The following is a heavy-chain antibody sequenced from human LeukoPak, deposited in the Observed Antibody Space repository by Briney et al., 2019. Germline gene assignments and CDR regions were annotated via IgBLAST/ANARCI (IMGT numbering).Heavy chain of an antibody. CDR3: ARTPASVVPAANFDY. V-gene: IGHV1-18*01. CDR2: ISAYNGNT. D-gene: IGHD2-2*01. Sequence: ASVKVSCKASGYTFTSYGISWVRQAPGQGLEWMGWISAYNGNTNYAQKLQGRVTMTTDTSTSTAYMELRSLRSDDTAVYYCARTPASVVPAANFDYWGQGTLVTVSS. CDR1: GYTFTSYG. J-gene: IGHJ4*02.